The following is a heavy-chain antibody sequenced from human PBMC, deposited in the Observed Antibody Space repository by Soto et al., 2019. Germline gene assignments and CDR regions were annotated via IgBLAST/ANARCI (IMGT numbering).Heavy chain of an antibody. V-gene: IGHV2-5*02. J-gene: IGHJ4*02. Sequence: QIILKESGPTLVKPTQTLTLTCTFSGFSLSTSGVGVGWTRQPPGKALEWLALIYLDDDKRYSPSLKSRLIITKDTSQTQVVPTRPTIAPVDTATYYSALTLGGQQLLVHYFDYCGQGNLVVV. D-gene: IGHD6-13*01. CDR3: ALTLGGQQLLVHYFDY. CDR2: IYLDDDK. CDR1: GFSLSTSGVG.